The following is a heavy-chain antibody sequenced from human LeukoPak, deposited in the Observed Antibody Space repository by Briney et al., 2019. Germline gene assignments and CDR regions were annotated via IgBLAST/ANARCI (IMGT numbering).Heavy chain of an antibody. CDR1: GFTFSDYY. CDR2: ISSSGSTI. V-gene: IGHV3-11*01. J-gene: IGHJ6*02. CDR3: ARVPDSSGYFYEIGYYYGMDV. Sequence: GGSLRLSCAASGFTFSDYYMSWIRQAPGKGLEWVSYISSSGSTIYYADSVKGRFTISRDNAKNSLYLQMNSLRAEDTAVCYCARVPDSSGYFYEIGYYYGMDVWGQGTTVTVSS. D-gene: IGHD3-22*01.